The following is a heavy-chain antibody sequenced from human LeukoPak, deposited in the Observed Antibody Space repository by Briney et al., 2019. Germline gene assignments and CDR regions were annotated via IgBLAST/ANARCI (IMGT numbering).Heavy chain of an antibody. D-gene: IGHD3-10*01. V-gene: IGHV3-33*06. CDR3: AKDGVYYYGSGSYKDYFDY. J-gene: IGHJ4*02. CDR2: IWYDGSNR. Sequence: GGSLRLSCAASGFTFSSYGMHWVRQAPGKGLEWVAVIWYDGSNRYYADSVKGRFTISRDNSKNTLYLQMNSLRAEDTAVYYCAKDGVYYYGSGSYKDYFDYWGQGTLVTVSS. CDR1: GFTFSSYG.